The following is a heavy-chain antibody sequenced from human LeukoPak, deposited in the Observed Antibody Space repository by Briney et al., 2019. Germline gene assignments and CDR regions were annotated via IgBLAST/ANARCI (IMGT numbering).Heavy chain of an antibody. D-gene: IGHD2-2*02. CDR2: LYSGGST. J-gene: IGHJ6*02. V-gene: IGHV3-53*01. CDR3: AKEGGDIVVVPAAITPYYYYYYGMDV. CDR1: GFTVSSTY. Sequence: GGSLRLSCAASGFTVSSTYMSWVRQAPGKGLEWVSTLYSGGSTHYADSVKGRFTISRDNSKNTLYLQMNSLRAEDTAVYYCAKEGGDIVVVPAAITPYYYYYYGMDVWGQGTTVTVSS.